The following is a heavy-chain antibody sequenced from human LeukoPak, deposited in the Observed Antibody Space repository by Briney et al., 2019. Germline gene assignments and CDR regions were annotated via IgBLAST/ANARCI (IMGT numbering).Heavy chain of an antibody. CDR2: INSDGSST. V-gene: IGHV3-74*01. J-gene: IGHJ5*02. Sequence: GGSLRLSCAASGFTFSSYWMHWVRQAPGKGLVWVSRINSDGSSTSYADSVKGRFTISRDNAKNTLYLQMNSLRAEDTAVYYCAREQRIAENWFDPWGQGTLVTVSP. CDR1: GFTFSSYW. D-gene: IGHD6-13*01. CDR3: AREQRIAENWFDP.